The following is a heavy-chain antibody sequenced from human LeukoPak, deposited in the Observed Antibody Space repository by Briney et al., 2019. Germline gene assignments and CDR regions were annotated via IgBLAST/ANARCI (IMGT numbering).Heavy chain of an antibody. CDR2: ISGSGGST. J-gene: IGHJ5*02. CDR3: AKDGRDIVVVVASRGPYNWFDP. V-gene: IGHV3-23*01. CDR1: GFTFSSYA. D-gene: IGHD2-15*01. Sequence: GGSLRLSCAASGFTFSSYAMSWVGQAPGKGLEWVSAISGSGGSTYYADSVKGRFTISRDNSKNTLYLQMNSLRAEDTAVYYCAKDGRDIVVVVASRGPYNWFDPWGQGTLVTVSS.